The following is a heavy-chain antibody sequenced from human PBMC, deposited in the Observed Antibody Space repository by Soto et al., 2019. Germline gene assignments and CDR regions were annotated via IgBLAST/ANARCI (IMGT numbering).Heavy chain of an antibody. V-gene: IGHV3-23*01. D-gene: IGHD3-22*01. CDR1: GFTFSSYA. Sequence: EVQLLESGGGLVQPGGSLRLSCAASGFTFSSYAMSWVRQAPGKGLEWVSAISGSGGSTYYADSVKGRFTISRDNSKNTLYLQMNSLRAEDTAVYYCATGFYYDSSVGYWGQGTLVTVSS. J-gene: IGHJ4*02. CDR3: ATGFYYDSSVGY. CDR2: ISGSGGST.